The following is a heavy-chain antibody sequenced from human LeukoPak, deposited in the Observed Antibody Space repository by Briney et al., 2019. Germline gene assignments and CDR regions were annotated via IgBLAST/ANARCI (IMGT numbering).Heavy chain of an antibody. CDR1: GGSISSSSYY. CDR2: IYHSGST. D-gene: IGHD1-26*01. CDR3: ARLYSGSYSAGF. Sequence: SETLSLTCTVSGGSISSSSYYWGWIRQPPGKGLEWIGSIYHSGSTYYNPSLKSRVTISVDTSKNQFSLKLSSMTAADTAVYYCARLYSGSYSAGFWGQGTLVIVSS. V-gene: IGHV4-39*07. J-gene: IGHJ4*02.